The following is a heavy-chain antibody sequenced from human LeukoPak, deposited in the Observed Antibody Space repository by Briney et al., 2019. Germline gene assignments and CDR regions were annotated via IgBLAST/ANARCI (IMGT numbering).Heavy chain of an antibody. CDR2: INSDGSST. CDR1: GFTFSSYW. J-gene: IGHJ4*02. Sequence: PGGSLNLPVAASGFTFSSYWRHWVRQAPGKGLVWVSRINSDGSSTSYADSVKGRFTITTDNAKNTLYLQMNSLKAEDTAVYYCVKDRRLRRSYRVFDYWGQG. CDR3: VKDRRLRRSYRVFDY. D-gene: IGHD1-26*01. V-gene: IGHV3-74*01.